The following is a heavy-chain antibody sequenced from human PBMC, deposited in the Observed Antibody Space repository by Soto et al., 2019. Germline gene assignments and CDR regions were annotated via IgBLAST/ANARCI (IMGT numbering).Heavy chain of an antibody. Sequence: SETLSLTCIVSGGSVYSNGHYWGWIRQPPGKGLEWIGSIDNNGVTNYNSSLKSRVTISRDTSKNQFSLGLTSVTAADTAVYYCGKILVGATGHTEADSWGPGTLVTVSS. CDR3: GKILVGATGHTEADS. D-gene: IGHD2-15*01. CDR2: IDNNGVT. J-gene: IGHJ4*02. CDR1: GGSVYSNGHY. V-gene: IGHV4-39*01.